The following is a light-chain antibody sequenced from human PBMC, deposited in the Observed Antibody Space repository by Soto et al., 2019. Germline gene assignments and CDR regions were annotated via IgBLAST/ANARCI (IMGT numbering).Light chain of an antibody. CDR3: QHRSNWPYS. V-gene: IGKV3-11*01. CDR1: QSVSTY. J-gene: IGKJ2*01. CDR2: DAY. Sequence: EIVLTQSPATLSLSPGERATLSCRASQSVSTYLGWYQQKPGQAPRLLSYDAYSRATGIPARFSGRGSGADFPLTISSLEPADFAVYSCQHRSNWPYSFGQGTKLEIK.